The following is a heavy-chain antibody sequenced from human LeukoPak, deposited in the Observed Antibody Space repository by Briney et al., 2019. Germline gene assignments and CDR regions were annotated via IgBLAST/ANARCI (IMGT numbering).Heavy chain of an antibody. Sequence: PGGSLRLSCAASGFTFSSYAMHWVRQAPGKGLEWVAVISYDGSNKYYADSVKGRFTISRDNSKNIVSLQMNTLRAEDTAVYYCARVEVTGWFDYWGQGSLVTVSS. CDR2: ISYDGSNK. V-gene: IGHV3-30*14. CDR3: ARVEVTGWFDY. J-gene: IGHJ4*02. D-gene: IGHD3-9*01. CDR1: GFTFSSYA.